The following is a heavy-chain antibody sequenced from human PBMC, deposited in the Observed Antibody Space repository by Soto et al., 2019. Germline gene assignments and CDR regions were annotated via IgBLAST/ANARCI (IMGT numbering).Heavy chain of an antibody. Sequence: QVQLVESGGGVVQPGRSLRLSCAASGFTVSAYTMHWVRQAPGKGLEWVAVISSDGNHEYYTDSVKGRFTISRDTSTNTLYLQMNSLRAEDTAVYYCARWEQPLFDYWGQGTLVTVSS. D-gene: IGHD1-26*01. V-gene: IGHV3-30-3*01. CDR1: GFTVSAYT. J-gene: IGHJ4*02. CDR3: ARWEQPLFDY. CDR2: ISSDGNHE.